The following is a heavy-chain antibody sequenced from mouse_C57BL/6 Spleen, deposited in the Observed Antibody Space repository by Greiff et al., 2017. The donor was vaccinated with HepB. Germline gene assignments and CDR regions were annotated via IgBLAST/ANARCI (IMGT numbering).Heavy chain of an antibody. D-gene: IGHD1-1*01. J-gene: IGHJ2*01. Sequence: VQLQQSGAELVKPGASVKISCKASGYAFSSYWMNWVKQRPGKGLEWIGQIYPGDGDTNYNGKFKGKATLTADKSSSTAYMQLSSLTSADSAVYFCARFPITTVVATGNYWGQGTTLTVSS. V-gene: IGHV1-80*01. CDR1: GYAFSSYW. CDR3: ARFPITTVVATGNY. CDR2: IYPGDGDT.